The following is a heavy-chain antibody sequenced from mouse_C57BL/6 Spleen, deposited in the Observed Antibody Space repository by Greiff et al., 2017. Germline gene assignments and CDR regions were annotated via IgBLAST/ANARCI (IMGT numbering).Heavy chain of an antibody. J-gene: IGHJ2*01. CDR3: ARACITTVVATPYFDY. D-gene: IGHD1-1*01. Sequence: VQLQHSGAELVRPGASVKLSCKASGYTFTDYYINWVKQRPGQGLEWIARIYPGSGNTYYNEKFKGKATLTAEKSSSTAYMQLSSLTSEDSAVYFCARACITTVVATPYFDYWGQGTTLTVSS. CDR2: IYPGSGNT. CDR1: GYTFTDYY. V-gene: IGHV1-76*01.